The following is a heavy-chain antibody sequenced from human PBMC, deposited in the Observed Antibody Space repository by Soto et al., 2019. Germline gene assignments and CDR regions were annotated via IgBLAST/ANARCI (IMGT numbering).Heavy chain of an antibody. V-gene: IGHV4-34*01. J-gene: IGHJ4*02. CDR2: INHNGGT. CDR1: GGSFSGYY. Sequence: QVQLQQWGAGLLKPSETLSLTCAVYGGSFSGYYCIWIRQPPGKGLEWIGEINHNGGTNYSPSLKSRVTISVDTSKNQFSLKMNSVTAADTAVYYCARGPHSDWPIPAYWGQGTRVTVSS. D-gene: IGHD6-19*01. CDR3: ARGPHSDWPIPAY.